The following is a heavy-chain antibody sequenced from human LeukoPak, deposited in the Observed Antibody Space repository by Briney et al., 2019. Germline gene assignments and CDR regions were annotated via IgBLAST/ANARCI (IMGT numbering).Heavy chain of an antibody. CDR1: GGSFSGYY. V-gene: IGHV4-34*01. CDR2: INHSGST. Sequence: NPSETLSLTCAVYGGSFSGYYWSWIRQPPGKGQEWIGEINHSGSTNYNPSLKSRVTISVDTSKNQFSLKLSSVTAADTAVYYCARGSRVYGSGSYYKGPFTDVWGKETTVTVSS. D-gene: IGHD3-10*01. CDR3: ARGSRVYGSGSYYKGPFTDV. J-gene: IGHJ6*04.